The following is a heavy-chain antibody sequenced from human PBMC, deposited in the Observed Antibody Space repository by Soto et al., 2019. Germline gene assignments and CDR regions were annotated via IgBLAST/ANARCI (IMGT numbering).Heavy chain of an antibody. CDR1: GGSFSAYY. V-gene: IGHV4-34*01. CDR3: ASTGGCRSTSCYLASSDY. D-gene: IGHD2-2*01. J-gene: IGHJ4*02. Sequence: QVQLQQWGAGLLKPSETLSLTCAVYGGSFSAYYWSWIRQPPGKGLEWIGDINHSGSTNYNPSLKSRVTISVDTSNNHFSLRLSSVTAADTAVYYCASTGGCRSTSCYLASSDYWGQGSLVTVSS. CDR2: INHSGST.